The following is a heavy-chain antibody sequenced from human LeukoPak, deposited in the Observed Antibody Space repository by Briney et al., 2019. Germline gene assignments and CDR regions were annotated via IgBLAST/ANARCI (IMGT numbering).Heavy chain of an antibody. CDR3: ARGSTSFAGFDY. V-gene: IGHV4-30-4*01. D-gene: IGHD2-2*01. Sequence: SETLSLTCTVSGGSISSGAYYWSWIRQPPGKGLEWIGYIYYSGSTYYNPSLKSRVTIPVDTTKNQFSLKLSSVTAADTAVYYCARGSTSFAGFDYWGQGTLVTVSS. CDR2: IYYSGST. J-gene: IGHJ4*02. CDR1: GGSISSGAYY.